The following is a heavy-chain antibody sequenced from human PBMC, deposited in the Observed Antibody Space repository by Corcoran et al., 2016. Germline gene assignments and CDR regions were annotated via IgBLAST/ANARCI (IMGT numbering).Heavy chain of an antibody. J-gene: IGHJ4*02. CDR1: GFSLSTSGMR. D-gene: IGHD3-22*01. V-gene: IGHV2-70*04. CDR3: ARDKYYDSSGYYGLWDY. CDR2: IDWDDDK. Sequence: QVTLKESGPALVKPTQTLTLTCTFSGFSLSTSGMRVSWFLQPPGKAMEWLARIDWDDDKFYSTSLKTRRTISKDTSKNQVVLTMTNMDPVDTVTYYCARDKYYDSSGYYGLWDYWGQGILVTVSS.